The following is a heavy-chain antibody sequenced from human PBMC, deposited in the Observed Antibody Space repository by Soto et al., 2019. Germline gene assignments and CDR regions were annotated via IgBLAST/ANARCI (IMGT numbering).Heavy chain of an antibody. CDR3: ARDVANGKHSYVY. CDR2: ISSSGGYI. V-gene: IGHV3-21*01. Sequence: GSLSLYCAASGFTFSLYSLNWVRQAPGKGVEWVSSISSSGGYIYYADSVKGRFTISRENAKNSLNLQMNSLRAEDKAVYYCARDVANGKHSYVYWGQGTLVTVSS. D-gene: IGHD1-26*01. CDR1: GFTFSLYS. J-gene: IGHJ4*02.